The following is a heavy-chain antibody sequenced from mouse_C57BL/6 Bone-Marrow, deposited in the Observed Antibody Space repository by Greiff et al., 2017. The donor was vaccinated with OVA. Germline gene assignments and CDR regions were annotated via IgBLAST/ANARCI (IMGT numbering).Heavy chain of an antibody. Sequence: VQLQQPGAELVKPGASVKLSCKASGYTFTSYWMHWVKQRPGQGLEWIGMIHPNSGSTNYNEKFKSKATLTVDKSSSTAYMQLSSLTSEDSAVYYCARGLPYYYGSRGDYFDYWGQGTTLTVSS. J-gene: IGHJ2*01. CDR2: IHPNSGST. CDR1: GYTFTSYW. CDR3: ARGLPYYYGSRGDYFDY. V-gene: IGHV1-64*01. D-gene: IGHD1-1*01.